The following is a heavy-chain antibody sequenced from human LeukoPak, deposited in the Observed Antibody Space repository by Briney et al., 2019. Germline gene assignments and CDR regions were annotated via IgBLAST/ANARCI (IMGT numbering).Heavy chain of an antibody. V-gene: IGHV6-1*01. J-gene: IGHJ5*02. CDR2: TYYRSKWNT. CDR1: GDSVSSNSSS. Sequence: SQTLSLTCAISGDSVSSNSSSWNWIRQSPSRGLEWLGRTYYRSKWNTDYAVSVKGRITINPDTSKNQFSLYLNSVTPEDTAVYYCARDPDSSYEWGPFDPWGQGTLVTVSS. CDR3: ARDPDSSYEWGPFDP. D-gene: IGHD1-26*01.